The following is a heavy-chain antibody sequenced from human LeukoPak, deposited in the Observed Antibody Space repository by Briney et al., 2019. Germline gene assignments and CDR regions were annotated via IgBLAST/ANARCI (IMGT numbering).Heavy chain of an antibody. D-gene: IGHD6-13*01. Sequence: SETLSLTCTVSGSSISSYYWSWIRQPPGKGLEWIGYIYYSGSTNYNPSLKSRVTISVDTSKNQFSLKLSSVTAADTAVYYCARGADSSSWNWFDPWGQGTLVTVSS. V-gene: IGHV4-59*01. CDR1: GSSISSYY. CDR2: IYYSGST. CDR3: ARGADSSSWNWFDP. J-gene: IGHJ5*02.